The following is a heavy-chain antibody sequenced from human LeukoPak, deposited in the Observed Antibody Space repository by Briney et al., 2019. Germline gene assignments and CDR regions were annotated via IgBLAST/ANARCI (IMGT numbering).Heavy chain of an antibody. V-gene: IGHV1-46*01. Sequence: ASVKVSCKASGYTFTSYYMHWVRQAPGQGLEWMGIINPSGGSTSYAQKFQGRVTMTRDMSTSTVYMELSSLRSEDTAVYYCASIPTVTNWFDPWGQGTLVTVSS. CDR2: INPSGGST. CDR1: GYTFTSYY. CDR3: ASIPTVTNWFDP. D-gene: IGHD4-11*01. J-gene: IGHJ5*02.